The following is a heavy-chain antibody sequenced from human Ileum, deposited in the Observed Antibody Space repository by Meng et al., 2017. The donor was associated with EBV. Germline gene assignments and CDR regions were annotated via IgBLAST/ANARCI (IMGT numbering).Heavy chain of an antibody. CDR1: EGTFSRYS. D-gene: IGHD6-19*01. J-gene: IGHJ4*02. CDR2: IIPPFDTA. Sequence: QGKLVQSGAEVKKPGSSVKVSCKASEGTFSRYSISWVRQAPGQGLEWMGGIIPPFDTANYAQKFQGRVTITADKSTGTAYMELSSLRSEDTAIYYCARGGDSSGWYWYFDYWGQGTLVTVSS. CDR3: ARGGDSSGWYWYFDY. V-gene: IGHV1-69*06.